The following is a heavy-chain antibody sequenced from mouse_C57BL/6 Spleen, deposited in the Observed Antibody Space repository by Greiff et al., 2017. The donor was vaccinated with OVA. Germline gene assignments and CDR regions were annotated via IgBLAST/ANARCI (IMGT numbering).Heavy chain of an antibody. CDR1: GFTFSDYY. V-gene: IGHV5-12*01. D-gene: IGHD1-1*01. CDR3: ARLGNYYGSSFDS. CDR2: ISNGGGNT. Sequence: EVKLMESGGGLVQPGGSLKLSCAASGFTFSDYYMYWVRQTPEKRLEWVAYISNGGGNTYYPDTVKGRFTISRDNAKNTLYLQMSRLKSEDTAMYYCARLGNYYGSSFDSWGQGTTLTVSS. J-gene: IGHJ2*01.